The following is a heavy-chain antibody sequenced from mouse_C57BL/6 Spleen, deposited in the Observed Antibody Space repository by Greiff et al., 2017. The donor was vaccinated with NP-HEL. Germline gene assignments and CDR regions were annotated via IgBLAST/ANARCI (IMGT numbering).Heavy chain of an antibody. V-gene: IGHV1-18*01. CDR2: INPNNGGT. J-gene: IGHJ2*01. D-gene: IGHD1-1*01. CDR1: GYTFTDYN. Sequence: EVQLQQSGPELVKPGASVKIPCKASGYTFTDYNMDWVKQSHGKSLEWIGDINPNNGGTSYNQKFKGKATLTVDKSSSTAYMELRSLTSEDSAVYYCARSDYHYGSTLDYWGQGATLTVSS. CDR3: ARSDYHYGSTLDY.